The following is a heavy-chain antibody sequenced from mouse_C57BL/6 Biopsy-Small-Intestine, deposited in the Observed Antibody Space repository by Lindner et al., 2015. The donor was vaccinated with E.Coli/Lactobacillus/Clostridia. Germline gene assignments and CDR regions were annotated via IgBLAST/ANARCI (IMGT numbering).Heavy chain of an antibody. CDR1: GDSSTDYN. CDR3: ARCYGSFIYAMEY. J-gene: IGHJ4*01. Sequence: VQLQESGPELVKPGASVKISCTASGDSSTDYNLNWVKQSNVKSLEWIGVINPKYGTTNYNQRFKGKATLTVDQSSRTAYMQLNSLTSEDSAVYYCARCYGSFIYAMEYWGQGTSVTVSS. V-gene: IGHV1-39*01. CDR2: INPKYGTT. D-gene: IGHD1-1*02.